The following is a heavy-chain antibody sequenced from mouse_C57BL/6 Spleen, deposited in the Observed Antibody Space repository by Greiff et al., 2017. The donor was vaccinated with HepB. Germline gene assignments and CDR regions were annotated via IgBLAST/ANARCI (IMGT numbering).Heavy chain of an antibody. CDR1: GFTFSSYA. CDR2: ISDGGSYT. J-gene: IGHJ2*01. CDR3: AREGIVFDY. V-gene: IGHV5-4*01. Sequence: EVHLVESGGGLVKPGGSLKLSCAASGFTFSSYAMSWVRQTPEKRLEWVATISDGGSYTYYPDNVKGRFTISRDNAKNNLYLQMSHLKSEDTAMYYCAREGIVFDYWGQGTTLTVSS. D-gene: IGHD2-12*01.